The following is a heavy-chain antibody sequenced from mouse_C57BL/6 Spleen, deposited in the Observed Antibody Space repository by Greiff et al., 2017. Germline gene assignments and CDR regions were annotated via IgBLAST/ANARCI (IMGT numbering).Heavy chain of an antibody. J-gene: IGHJ2*01. CDR1: GYTFTDYY. Sequence: EVQLQQSGPELVKPGASVKISCKASGYTFTDYYMNWVKQSHGKSLEWIGDINPNNGGTSYNQKFKGKATLTVDKSSSTAYMELRSLTSEDSAVYYCARGITNFDYWGQGTTLTVSS. CDR3: ARGITNFDY. CDR2: INPNNGGT. D-gene: IGHD2-4*01. V-gene: IGHV1-26*01.